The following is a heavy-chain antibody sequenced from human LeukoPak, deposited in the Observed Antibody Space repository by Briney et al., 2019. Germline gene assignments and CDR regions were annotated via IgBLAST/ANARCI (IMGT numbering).Heavy chain of an antibody. J-gene: IGHJ3*02. CDR1: GGSFSTYY. Sequence: NPSETLSLTCAVYGGSFSTYYWSWIRQPPGKGLEWIGDIYHTGSTTYSPSLKSRVTISVDTSKKQFSLSLTSVTAADTAVYFCARGSRLGVVERDAFDIWGQGTMVTVSS. V-gene: IGHV4-34*01. D-gene: IGHD3-3*01. CDR2: IYHTGST. CDR3: ARGSRLGVVERDAFDI.